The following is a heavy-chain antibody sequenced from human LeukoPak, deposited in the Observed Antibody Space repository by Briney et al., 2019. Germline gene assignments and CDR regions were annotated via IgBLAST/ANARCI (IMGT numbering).Heavy chain of an antibody. CDR3: ARDWENCSGGSCYAAYNWFDP. D-gene: IGHD2-15*01. CDR2: INPSAGST. J-gene: IGHJ5*02. Sequence: ASVKVSCKTSGYTFTSCYMHWVRQAPGQGLEWMGMINPSAGSTRYAQKFQGRVTMTTDTSTSTAYMELRSLRSDDTAVYYCARDWENCSGGSCYAAYNWFDPWGQGTLVTVSS. V-gene: IGHV1-46*01. CDR1: GYTFTSCY.